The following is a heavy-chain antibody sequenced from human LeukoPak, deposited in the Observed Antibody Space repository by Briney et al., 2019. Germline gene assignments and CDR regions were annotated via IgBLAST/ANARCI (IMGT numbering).Heavy chain of an antibody. CDR2: ISYDGSNK. V-gene: IGHV3-30*04. D-gene: IGHD1-26*01. CDR3: AKDETPLTTQWEAFDY. J-gene: IGHJ4*02. CDR1: AFRFSNYP. Sequence: GGSLRLSCVASAFRFSNYPMHWVGQAPAKGLEWVAVISYDGSNKYYPDSVKGRFNISSDHSKNTLYLQVNSLTADDHAGYYFAKDETPLTTQWEAFDYWGQGTLVTVSS.